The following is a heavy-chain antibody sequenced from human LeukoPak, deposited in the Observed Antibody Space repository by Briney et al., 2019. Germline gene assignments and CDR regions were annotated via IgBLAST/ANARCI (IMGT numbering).Heavy chain of an antibody. CDR2: IVVGSGNT. CDR1: GFTFTSSA. CDR3: AADLARVDSSSSFFDY. D-gene: IGHD6-6*01. J-gene: IGHJ4*02. V-gene: IGHV1-58*01. Sequence: SVKVSCEASGFTFTSSAVQWVRQARGQRLEWIGWIVVGSGNTNYAQKFQERVTITRDMSTSTAYMELSSLRSEDTAVYYCAADLARVDSSSSFFDYWGQGTLVTVSS.